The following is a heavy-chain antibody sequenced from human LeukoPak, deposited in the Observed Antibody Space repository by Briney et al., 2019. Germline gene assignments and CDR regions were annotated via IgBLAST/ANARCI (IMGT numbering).Heavy chain of an antibody. J-gene: IGHJ6*02. CDR2: IYYSGST. V-gene: IGHV4-59*01. CDR3: ARTYDFWSGYDLEYGMDV. CDR1: GGSISSYY. Sequence: SQTLSLTCTVSGGSISSYYWSWIRQPPGKGLEWIGYIYYSGSTNYNPSLKSRVTISVDTSKNQFSLKLSSVTAADTAVYYCARTYDFWSGYDLEYGMDVWGQGTTVTVSS. D-gene: IGHD3-3*01.